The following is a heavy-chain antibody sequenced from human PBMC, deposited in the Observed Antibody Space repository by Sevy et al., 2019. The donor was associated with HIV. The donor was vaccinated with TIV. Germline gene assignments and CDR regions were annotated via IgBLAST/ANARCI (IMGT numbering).Heavy chain of an antibody. D-gene: IGHD1-1*01. Sequence: GGSLRLSCTASEFTFSDYVMHWVRQAPGKGLEWVATISYDGSNEHYADSVKGRFTISRDNSKNALYLQMNSLRAEDTAVYYCALERLSSNVAEYFQNWGQGTLVTVSS. CDR1: EFTFSDYV. J-gene: IGHJ1*01. CDR3: ALERLSSNVAEYFQN. CDR2: ISYDGSNE. V-gene: IGHV3-30-3*01.